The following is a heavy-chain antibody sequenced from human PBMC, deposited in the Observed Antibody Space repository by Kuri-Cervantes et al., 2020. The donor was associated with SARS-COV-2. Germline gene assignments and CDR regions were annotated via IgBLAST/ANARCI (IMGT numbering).Heavy chain of an antibody. V-gene: IGHV1-2*02. CDR2: INPNSGGT. J-gene: IGHJ6*03. D-gene: IGHD2/OR15-2a*01. Sequence: ASVKVSCKASGYTFTGYDIHWVRQAPGQGLEWMGWINPNSGGTNYAQEFQGRITMTRDTSISTVYMELTRLRSDDTAVYYCARDGQPIHPCNSGVCYYYYYYMDVWGKGTTVTVSS. CDR3: ARDGQPIHPCNSGVCYYYYYYMDV. CDR1: GYTFTGYD.